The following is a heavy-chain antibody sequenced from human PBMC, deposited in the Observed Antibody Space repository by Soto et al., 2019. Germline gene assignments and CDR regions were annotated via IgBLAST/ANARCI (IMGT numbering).Heavy chain of an antibody. CDR2: IYYSGST. Sequence: QVQLQESGPGLVKPSETLSLTCTVSGGSISSYYWSWIRQPPGKGLEWIGYIYYSGSTNYNPSLTSRVTISVDTSKNQSSLKLSSVTAADTAVYYCARAYGDYVFDYWGQGTLVTVSS. V-gene: IGHV4-59*01. D-gene: IGHD4-17*01. CDR1: GGSISSYY. J-gene: IGHJ4*02. CDR3: ARAYGDYVFDY.